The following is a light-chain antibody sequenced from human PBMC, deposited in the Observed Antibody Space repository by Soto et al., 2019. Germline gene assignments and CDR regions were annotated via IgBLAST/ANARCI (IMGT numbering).Light chain of an antibody. CDR1: SSDVGGYNY. CDR2: EVY. CDR3: SSYVGTNSYV. V-gene: IGLV2-8*01. J-gene: IGLJ1*01. Sequence: SALAQPPSASGSPGQSGTISCTGTSSDVGGYNYVSWYQHHPGKAPKLIIYEVYKRPSGVPDRFSGSKSGNTAALTVSGLQAEDEADYYCSSYVGTNSYVFGTGTKVT.